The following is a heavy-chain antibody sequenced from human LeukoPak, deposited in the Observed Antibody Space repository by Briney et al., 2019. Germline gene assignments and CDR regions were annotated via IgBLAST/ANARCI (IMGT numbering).Heavy chain of an antibody. CDR1: GGSISNYY. CDR3: ARDNYGSGSYYGSFFDY. CDR2: VYYSGNT. D-gene: IGHD3-10*01. Sequence: PSETLSLTCTFSGGSISNYYWSWIRQPPGKGLEWIGYVYYSGNTNYNASLKSRVTISTDTSKSQFSLKLNSVTAADTAVYYCARDNYGSGSYYGSFFDYWGQGTLVTVSS. V-gene: IGHV4-59*12. J-gene: IGHJ4*02.